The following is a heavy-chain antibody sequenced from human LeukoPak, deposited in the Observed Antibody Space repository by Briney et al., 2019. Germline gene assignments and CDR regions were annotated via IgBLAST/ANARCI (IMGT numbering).Heavy chain of an antibody. CDR2: IHSGGGDI. V-gene: IGHV3-11*01. Sequence: KTGGSLRLSCEGSGFTFGNHYMSWIRQASGKGLGWVSYIHSGGGDIYYADSVKGRFTISRDNTKNSLYLQMNSLRAEDTAVFYCARDQYDTWSRRGNFDSWGQGTLVIVSS. D-gene: IGHD3/OR15-3a*01. CDR3: ARDQYDTWSRRGNFDS. CDR1: GFTFGNHY. J-gene: IGHJ4*02.